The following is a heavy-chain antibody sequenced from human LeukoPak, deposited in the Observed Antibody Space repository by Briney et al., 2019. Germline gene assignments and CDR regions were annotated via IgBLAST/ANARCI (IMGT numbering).Heavy chain of an antibody. CDR2: IRNKANNYAT. CDR1: GFTFSGSA. Sequence: GGSLRLSCAASGFTFSGSAMHWVRQAPGKGLEWVGRIRNKANNYATTYAASVKGRFTVSRDDSKNTAFLQMNSLKTEDTAVYYCTIWFGEPLRDYWGQGTLVTVSS. J-gene: IGHJ4*02. CDR3: TIWFGEPLRDY. V-gene: IGHV3-73*01. D-gene: IGHD3-10*01.